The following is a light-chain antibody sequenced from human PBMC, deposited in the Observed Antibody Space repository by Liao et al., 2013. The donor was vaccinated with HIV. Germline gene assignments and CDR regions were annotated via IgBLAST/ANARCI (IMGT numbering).Light chain of an antibody. CDR2: YDK. Sequence: SFVLTQPPSVSVAPGQTATITCGGNNIGRKGVHWYQQMPGQAPVLVIYYDKDRPSGIPERFSGSNSGNTATLTISRVEAGDEADYYCQAWDSSTAAVVFGGGTKADRP. J-gene: IGLJ2*01. CDR1: NIGRKG. CDR3: QAWDSSTAAVV. V-gene: IGLV3-21*01.